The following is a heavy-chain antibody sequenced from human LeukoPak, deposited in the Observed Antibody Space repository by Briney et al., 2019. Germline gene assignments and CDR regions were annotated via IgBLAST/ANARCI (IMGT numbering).Heavy chain of an antibody. V-gene: IGHV1-2*02. CDR1: VYTFTAYN. D-gene: IGHD2-15*01. Sequence: GASVSVSFKASVYTFTAYNIHWVRQAPGQGREWMGRDSPNSGGANYAEKFQGGVTMTRDTSITTAYLELSSLRSDDTAVYYCVKEGQDGYWGQGTLVTVSS. J-gene: IGHJ4*02. CDR3: VKEGQDGY. CDR2: DSPNSGGA.